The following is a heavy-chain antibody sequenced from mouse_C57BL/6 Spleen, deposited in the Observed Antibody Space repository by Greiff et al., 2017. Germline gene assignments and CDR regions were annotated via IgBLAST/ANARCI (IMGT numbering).Heavy chain of an antibody. V-gene: IGHV1-53*01. Sequence: QVQLQLPGTELVKPGASVKLSCKASGYTFTSYWMHWVKQRPGQGLEWIGNINPSNGGTNYNEKFKSKATLTVDKSSSTAYMQLSSLTSEDSAVYYCARSHYDYPWFAYWGQGTPVTVSA. CDR3: ARSHYDYPWFAY. CDR1: GYTFTSYW. CDR2: INPSNGGT. D-gene: IGHD2-4*01. J-gene: IGHJ3*01.